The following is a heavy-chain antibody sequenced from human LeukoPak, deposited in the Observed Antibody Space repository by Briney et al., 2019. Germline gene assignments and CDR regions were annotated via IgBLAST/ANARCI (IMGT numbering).Heavy chain of an antibody. V-gene: IGHV1-69*04. D-gene: IGHD5-24*01. CDR2: IIPIVGIA. CDR1: GGTFSSSA. J-gene: IGHJ4*02. CDR3: ARDGEMATIYFDY. Sequence: SVKVSCKASGGTFSSSALSWVRQAPGQGLEWMGTIIPIVGIANYAQKFQGRVTITADKSTSTAYMELSSLRSEDTAVYYCARDGEMATIYFDYWGQGTLVTVSS.